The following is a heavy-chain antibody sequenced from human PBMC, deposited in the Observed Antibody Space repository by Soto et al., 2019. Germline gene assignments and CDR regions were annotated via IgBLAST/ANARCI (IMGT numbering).Heavy chain of an antibody. CDR2: MYPGKGKT. V-gene: IGHV5-51*01. D-gene: IGHD2-2*02. CDR1: GYNFVTYW. J-gene: IGHJ5*02. Sequence: VDSLKISCHGSGYNFVTYWIAWVRRTPGKGLEWMGIMYPGKGKTIYSPSFQGQVTLSADKSINTAYLQWGSLRASDSGIYYCARGYTGSAGRFDPWGQGTLGTISS. CDR3: ARGYTGSAGRFDP.